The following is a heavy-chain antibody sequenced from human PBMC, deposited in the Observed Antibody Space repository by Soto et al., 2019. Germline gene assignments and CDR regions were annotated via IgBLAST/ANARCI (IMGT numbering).Heavy chain of an antibody. CDR1: GGSIISSPDW. CDR3: ARLAGSSFFTY. V-gene: IGHV4-39*01. J-gene: IGHJ4*02. Sequence: SETLSLTCTVSGGSIISSPDWWGWVRQPPGKGPEWIASIYRDGATYYNPSLNSRVTVFVDSSKNQFSLKLTSVTAADMAIYYCARLAGSSFFTYWGQGTRVTVSS. CDR2: IYRDGAT. D-gene: IGHD6-6*01.